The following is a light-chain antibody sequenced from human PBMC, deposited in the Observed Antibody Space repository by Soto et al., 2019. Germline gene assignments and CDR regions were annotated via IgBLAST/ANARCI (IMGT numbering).Light chain of an antibody. CDR2: GAS. V-gene: IGKV3-20*01. Sequence: EIVLTQSPGTLSLSPGERATLSCRASQSVSSYLAWYQQKPDQAPRLLIHGASTRATGFPARFSGSGSGTDFTLTISRLEPEDFAVYYCQQYGSSGTFGQGTKVDIK. CDR3: QQYGSSGT. J-gene: IGKJ1*01. CDR1: QSVSSY.